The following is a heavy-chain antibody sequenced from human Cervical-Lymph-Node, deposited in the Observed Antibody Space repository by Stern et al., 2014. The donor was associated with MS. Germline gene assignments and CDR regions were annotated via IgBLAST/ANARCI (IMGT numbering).Heavy chain of an antibody. J-gene: IGHJ1*01. CDR3: SPFDYYGSVGFEF. V-gene: IGHV3-15*02. Sequence: EEQLVESGGALVKPGGSLRLSCEASGFTFKKTWMSWVRQAPGKGLEWGGRIKSRNDGGTIDYAAPVEGRFTLSRDDSKNTLYLQMSSLKIEDTAVYYCSPFDYYGSVGFEFWGQGTLVTVSS. D-gene: IGHD3-10*01. CDR2: IKSRNDGGTI. CDR1: GFTFKKTW.